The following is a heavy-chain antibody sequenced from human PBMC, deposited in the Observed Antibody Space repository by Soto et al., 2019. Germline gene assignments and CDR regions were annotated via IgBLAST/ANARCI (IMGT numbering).Heavy chain of an antibody. CDR3: AKEWGHSSSWSDWFDP. CDR2: ISYDGSNK. Sequence: QVQLVESGGGVVQPGRSLRLSCAASGFTFSSYGMHWVRQAPGKGLEWVAVISYDGSNKYYADSVKGRFTISRDNSKNTLYLPMNSLRAEDTAVYYCAKEWGHSSSWSDWFDPWGQGTLVTGSS. V-gene: IGHV3-30*18. CDR1: GFTFSSYG. J-gene: IGHJ5*02. D-gene: IGHD6-13*01.